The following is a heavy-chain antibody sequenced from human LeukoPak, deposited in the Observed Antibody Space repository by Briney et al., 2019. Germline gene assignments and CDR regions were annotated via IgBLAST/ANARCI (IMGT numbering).Heavy chain of an antibody. V-gene: IGHV1-46*01. CDR3: AWGYSSSWYYFDY. CDR1: GYTFTSYY. Sequence: ASVKVSCKASGYTFTSYYMHWVRQAPGQGLEWMGMINPSGGSTSYAQKFQGRVTMTRDMPTSTVYMELSSLRSEDTAVYYCAWGYSSSWYYFDYWGQGTLVTVSS. J-gene: IGHJ4*02. CDR2: INPSGGST. D-gene: IGHD6-13*01.